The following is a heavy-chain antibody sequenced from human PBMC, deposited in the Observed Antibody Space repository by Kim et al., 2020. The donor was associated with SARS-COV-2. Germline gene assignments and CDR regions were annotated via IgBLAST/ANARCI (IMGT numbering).Heavy chain of an antibody. V-gene: IGHV1-2*06. CDR1: GDTLTVDF. D-gene: IGHD3-16*01. CDR3: AREKSYSYDS. CDR2: IDPKDGGT. J-gene: IGHJ5*02. Sequence: ASVKVSCRASGDTLTVDFMHWVRQAPGQGLEWMGRIDPKDGGTIYAQQFQGRVTMTRDTSISTAYMELSSLTFDDKAVYFCAREKSYSYDSWGQGTLVTV.